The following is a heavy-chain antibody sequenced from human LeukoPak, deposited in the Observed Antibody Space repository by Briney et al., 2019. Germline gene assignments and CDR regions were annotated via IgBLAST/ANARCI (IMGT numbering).Heavy chain of an antibody. V-gene: IGHV1-69*05. CDR2: IIPIFGTA. J-gene: IGHJ2*01. CDR3: ASPDPRIAVAGDWYFDL. D-gene: IGHD6-19*01. Sequence: ASVKVSCKASGGTFSSYAISWVRQAPGQGLEWMGVIIPIFGTANYAQKFQGRVTITTDESTSTAYMELSSLRSEDTAVYYCASPDPRIAVAGDWYFDLWGRGTLVTVSS. CDR1: GGTFSSYA.